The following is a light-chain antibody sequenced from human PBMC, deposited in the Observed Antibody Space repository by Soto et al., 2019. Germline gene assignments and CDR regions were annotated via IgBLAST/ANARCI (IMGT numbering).Light chain of an antibody. CDR2: EVT. Sequence: QSVLTQPPSVSGAPGQRVIISCTGSSSNIGAGRDVHWYRQFPGEAPKFLIYEVTNRPSGVSNRFSGSKSGNTASLTISGLRGEDEADYYCSSYTNTSTLKFGGGTKLTVL. J-gene: IGLJ2*01. CDR1: SSNIGAGRD. V-gene: IGLV1-40*01. CDR3: SSYTNTSTLK.